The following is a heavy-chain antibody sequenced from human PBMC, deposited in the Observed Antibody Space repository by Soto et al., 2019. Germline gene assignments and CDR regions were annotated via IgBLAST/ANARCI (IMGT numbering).Heavy chain of an antibody. D-gene: IGHD5-12*01. CDR2: INPNSGGT. Sequence: ASVKVSCKASGYTFTGYYMHWVRQALGQGLEWMGWINPNSGGTNYAQKFQGWVTMTRDTSISTAYMELSRLRSDDTAVYYCARALGNSGYEYYFDYWGQGTLVTVSS. CDR1: GYTFTGYY. J-gene: IGHJ4*02. CDR3: ARALGNSGYEYYFDY. V-gene: IGHV1-2*04.